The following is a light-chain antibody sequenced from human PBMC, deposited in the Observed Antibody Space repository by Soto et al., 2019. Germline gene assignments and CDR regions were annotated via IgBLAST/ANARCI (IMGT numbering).Light chain of an antibody. J-gene: IGLJ1*01. Sequence: QSVLTQPPSASGSPGQSVTISCTGTSSDVGGYHSVSWYQQHPGKAPRLMIYEVTKRPSGVPDRFSGSKSGSTASLTVSGLQAEDEGDYYCSSYAGRDNLVVFGTGTKLTVL. CDR2: EVT. V-gene: IGLV2-8*01. CDR1: SSDVGGYHS. CDR3: SSYAGRDNLVV.